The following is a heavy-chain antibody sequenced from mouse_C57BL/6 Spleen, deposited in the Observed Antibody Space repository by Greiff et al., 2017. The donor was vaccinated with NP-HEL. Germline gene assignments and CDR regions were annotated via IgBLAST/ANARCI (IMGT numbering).Heavy chain of an antibody. CDR3: AREGIYYDSLYAMDY. D-gene: IGHD2-4*01. J-gene: IGHJ4*01. CDR1: GYTFTDYY. V-gene: IGHV1-26*01. Sequence: EVQLHQSGPELVKPGASVKISCKASGYTFTDYYMNWVKQSHGKSLEWIGDINPNNGGTSYNQKVTGKATLTVDKSSRTAYMWLLSLASEDSAVYYCAREGIYYDSLYAMDYWGQGTSVTVSS. CDR2: INPNNGGT.